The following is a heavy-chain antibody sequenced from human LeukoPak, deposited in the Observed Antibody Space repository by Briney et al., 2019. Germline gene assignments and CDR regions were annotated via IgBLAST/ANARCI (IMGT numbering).Heavy chain of an antibody. D-gene: IGHD6-13*01. CDR2: INPTSGGT. V-gene: IGHV1-2*02. CDR1: GYTFTGYY. CDR3: ARVGYSSSWFLYYFDY. J-gene: IGHJ4*02. Sequence: ASVKVSCKASGYTFTGYYMHWVRQAPGQGLEWMGWINPTSGGTKYAQKFQGRVTMTRDTSISTAYMELNTLRSDDTAMYYCARVGYSSSWFLYYFDYWGQGTLVAVSS.